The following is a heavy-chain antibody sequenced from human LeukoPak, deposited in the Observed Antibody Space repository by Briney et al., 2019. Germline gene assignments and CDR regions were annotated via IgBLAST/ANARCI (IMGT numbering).Heavy chain of an antibody. V-gene: IGHV3-48*03. CDR3: ARGLPPDV. CDR1: GFTFSSYE. Sequence: QPGGSLRLSCAASGFTFSSYEMNWVRQAPGKGLEWVSYVSSGGSTIDYADSLKGRFTISRDNAKNSLYLQLNSLRAEDTAVYYCARGLPPDVWGHGTTVTVSS. J-gene: IGHJ6*02. CDR2: VSSGGSTI.